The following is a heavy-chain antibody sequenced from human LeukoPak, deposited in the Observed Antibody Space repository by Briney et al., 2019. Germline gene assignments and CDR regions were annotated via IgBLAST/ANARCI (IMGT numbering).Heavy chain of an antibody. CDR3: ARSHSGWQGHNNWFDP. CDR2: IYHTGST. CDR1: GYSISSDKY. Sequence: SETLSLTCEVSGYSISSDKYWGWIRQPPGKGLEWLGTIYHTGSTFYDPSLKSRVSISVYTSKNQFSLRFTSVTAADTAVYYCARSHSGWQGHNNWFDPWGQGTLVTVSS. V-gene: IGHV4-38-2*01. J-gene: IGHJ5*02. D-gene: IGHD6-19*01.